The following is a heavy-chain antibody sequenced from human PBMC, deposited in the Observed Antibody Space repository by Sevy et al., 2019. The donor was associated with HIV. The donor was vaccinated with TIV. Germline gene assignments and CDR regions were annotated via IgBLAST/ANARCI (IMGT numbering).Heavy chain of an antibody. V-gene: IGHV3-23*01. CDR2: FSGSGGST. Sequence: GGSLRLSCAASGFTFSSYAMSWVRQAPGKGLEWVSVFSGSGGSTYYADSVKGRFTISRDNSKNTLYLQMNSLRAEDTAVYYCAKASDYDSSGYYYLDYWGQGTLVTVSS. CDR3: AKASDYDSSGYYYLDY. CDR1: GFTFSSYA. D-gene: IGHD3-22*01. J-gene: IGHJ4*02.